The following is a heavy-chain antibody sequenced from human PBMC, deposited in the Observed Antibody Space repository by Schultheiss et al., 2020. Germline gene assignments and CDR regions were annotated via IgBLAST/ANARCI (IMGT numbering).Heavy chain of an antibody. CDR1: GFTFPSSA. CDR3: ARRCRSGGSCYYFDY. Sequence: SVKVSCKASGFTFPSSAVQWVRQARGQRLEWIGWIVVGNGNTKYSQKFQGRVTITRDTSTSTAYMELRSLRSDDTAVYYCARRCRSGGSCYYFDYWGQGTMVTVSS. V-gene: IGHV1-58*01. CDR2: IVVGNGNT. D-gene: IGHD2-15*01. J-gene: IGHJ4*02.